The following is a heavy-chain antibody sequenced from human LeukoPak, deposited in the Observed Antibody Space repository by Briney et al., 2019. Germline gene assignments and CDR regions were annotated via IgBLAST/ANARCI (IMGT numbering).Heavy chain of an antibody. D-gene: IGHD6-19*01. Sequence: PGGSLRLSCAASAFTLSSYAMSWVRQAPGKGLEWVSAVSGSGGSTYYADSVKGRFTISRDNSKNTLYLQMNSLRAEDTAVYYCAKPLRESSGREYFDLWGRGTLVTVSS. CDR2: VSGSGGST. CDR3: AKPLRESSGREYFDL. J-gene: IGHJ2*01. V-gene: IGHV3-23*01. CDR1: AFTLSSYA.